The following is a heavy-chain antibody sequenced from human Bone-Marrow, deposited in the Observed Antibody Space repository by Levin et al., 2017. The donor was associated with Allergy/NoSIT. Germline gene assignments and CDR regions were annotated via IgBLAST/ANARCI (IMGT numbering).Heavy chain of an antibody. CDR2: ISSSGSSS. D-gene: IGHD3/OR15-3a*01. J-gene: IGHJ6*02. Sequence: SCAASGFTFSKYEMDWVRQAPGKGLEWVSYISSSGSSSSYAESVKGRFTISRDNTKNSVYLQMNGLRVEDTAVYYCARGTYYDFWTHSYGMDVWGQGTTVTVSS. CDR1: GFTFSKYE. V-gene: IGHV3-48*03. CDR3: ARGTYYDFWTHSYGMDV.